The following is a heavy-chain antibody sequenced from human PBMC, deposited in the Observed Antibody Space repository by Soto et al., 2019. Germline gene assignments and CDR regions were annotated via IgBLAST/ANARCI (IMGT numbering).Heavy chain of an antibody. V-gene: IGHV4-31*03. J-gene: IGHJ4*02. Sequence: QVQLQESGPGLVKPSQTLPLTCTVSGGSISSGGYYWSWIRQHPGKGLEWFGYIYYSGSTYYNPSLRSRVSISLDTSKNQFSLKLSSVTAADTAVYYCARSPEATVTAFDYWGQGTLVTVSS. CDR3: ARSPEATVTAFDY. CDR1: GGSISSGGYY. D-gene: IGHD4-17*01. CDR2: IYYSGST.